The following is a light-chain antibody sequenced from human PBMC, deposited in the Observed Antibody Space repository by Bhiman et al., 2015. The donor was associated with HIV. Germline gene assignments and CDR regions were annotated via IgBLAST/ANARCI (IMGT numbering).Light chain of an antibody. CDR1: SLRSYY. Sequence: SSELTQDPAVSVALGQTVRITCQGDSLRSYYASWYQQKPGQAPVLVIYDKNNRPSGIPDRFSGSSSGNTASLTITGAQAEDEADFYCNSRDTSGNHWLFGGGTRLTVL. V-gene: IGLV3-19*01. J-gene: IGLJ2*01. CDR2: DKN. CDR3: NSRDTSGNHWL.